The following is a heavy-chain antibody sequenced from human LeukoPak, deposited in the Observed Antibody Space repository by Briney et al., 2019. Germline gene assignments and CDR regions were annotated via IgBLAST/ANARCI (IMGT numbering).Heavy chain of an antibody. Sequence: GGSLRLSCGASGFTFSSYDMTWVRQAPGKGLEWVSGIYGGGGTTYYADSVKGRFIVSRDNSKNSLSLQMNSLRAEDTAVYYCAKGIVFSTYGVGGHDYWGQGTLVTVSS. J-gene: IGHJ4*02. V-gene: IGHV3-23*01. D-gene: IGHD3-16*01. CDR2: IYGGGGTT. CDR3: AKGIVFSTYGVGGHDY. CDR1: GFTFSSYD.